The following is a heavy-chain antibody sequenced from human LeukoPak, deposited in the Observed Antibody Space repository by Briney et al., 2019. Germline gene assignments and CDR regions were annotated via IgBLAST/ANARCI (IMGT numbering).Heavy chain of an antibody. J-gene: IGHJ4*02. V-gene: IGHV3-15*01. Sequence: GGSLTLSWAAAGFTLSNAWMSWVRQAPGKGLEWVGRIKSKTDGGTTDYAAPVKGRFTISSDDSKNTLYLQMNSLKTEDTAVYYCTTDPPGIQPLSYFDYWGQGTLVTVSS. D-gene: IGHD5-18*01. CDR2: IKSKTDGGTT. CDR3: TTDPPGIQPLSYFDY. CDR1: GFTLSNAW.